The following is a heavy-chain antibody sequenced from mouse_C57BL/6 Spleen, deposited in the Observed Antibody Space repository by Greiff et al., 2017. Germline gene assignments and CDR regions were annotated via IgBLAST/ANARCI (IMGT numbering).Heavy chain of an antibody. Sequence: EVQLVESGGGLVQPGGSMKLSCVASGFTFSNYWMNWVRQSPEKGLEWVAQIRLKSDNYATHYAESVKGRFTISRDDSKSSVYLQMNNLRAEDTGIYYCTVLQLGRGGYFDYWGQGTTLTVSS. CDR1: GFTFSNYW. CDR3: TVLQLGRGGYFDY. V-gene: IGHV6-3*01. CDR2: IRLKSDNYAT. J-gene: IGHJ2*01. D-gene: IGHD4-1*02.